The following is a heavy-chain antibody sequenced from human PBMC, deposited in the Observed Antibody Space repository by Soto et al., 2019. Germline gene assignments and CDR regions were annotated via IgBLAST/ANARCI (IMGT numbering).Heavy chain of an antibody. Sequence: PSETLSLTCAVSGYSISSGYYWGWIRQPPGKGLEWIGSIYHSGSTYYNPSLKSRVTISVDTSKNQFSLKLSSVTAADTAVYYCARYSSSWYEDDAFDIWGQGTMVTVSS. J-gene: IGHJ3*02. D-gene: IGHD6-13*01. CDR2: IYHSGST. CDR1: GYSISSGYY. V-gene: IGHV4-38-2*01. CDR3: ARYSSSWYEDDAFDI.